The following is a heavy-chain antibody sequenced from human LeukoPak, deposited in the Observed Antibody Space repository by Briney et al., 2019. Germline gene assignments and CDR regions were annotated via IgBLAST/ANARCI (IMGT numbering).Heavy chain of an antibody. Sequence: PSETLSLTCTVSGGSISSSSYCWGWIRQPPGKGLEWIGSIYYSGSTYYNPSLKSLVTLSVDTFRNQFSLKLSPVTAADTPVYYCGRYYDSSGSFDYWGQGTLVTVSS. CDR3: GRYYDSSGSFDY. J-gene: IGHJ4*02. CDR1: GGSISSSSYC. CDR2: IYYSGST. V-gene: IGHV4-39*01. D-gene: IGHD3-22*01.